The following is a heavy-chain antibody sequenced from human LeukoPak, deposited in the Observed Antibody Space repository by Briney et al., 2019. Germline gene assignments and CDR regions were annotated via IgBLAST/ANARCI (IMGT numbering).Heavy chain of an antibody. CDR2: INPSGDFR. J-gene: IGHJ5*02. V-gene: IGHV1-46*01. CDR3: ARDFSGKWEQLTGWWLDP. CDR1: GYTFGTHW. D-gene: IGHD1-26*01. Sequence: ASVKVSCTASGYTFGTHWMHWVRQAPGQGLEWMGIINPSGDFRSYAQKFQGRIIVTRGMSTRTLYMELSDLRPEDTAVYYCARDFSGKWEQLTGWWLDPWGRGTLVIVSS.